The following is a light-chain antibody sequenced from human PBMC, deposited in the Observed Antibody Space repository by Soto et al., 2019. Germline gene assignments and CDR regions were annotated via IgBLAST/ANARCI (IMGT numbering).Light chain of an antibody. CDR3: QSYDSSLSACYV. CDR1: SSDVGGYNY. CDR2: DVS. Sequence: QSVLTQPASVSGSPGQSITISCTGTSSDVGGYNYVSWYQQHPGKAPKLMIYDVSNRPSGVSNRFSGSKSGNTASLTISGLQAEDEADYYCQSYDSSLSACYVFGTGTKVTVL. J-gene: IGLJ1*01. V-gene: IGLV2-14*01.